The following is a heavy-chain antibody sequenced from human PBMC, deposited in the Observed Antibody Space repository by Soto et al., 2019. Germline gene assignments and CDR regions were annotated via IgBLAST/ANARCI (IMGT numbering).Heavy chain of an antibody. J-gene: IGHJ4*02. CDR2: IYYSGST. D-gene: IGHD1-26*01. CDR3: ARVPIQRYRLYFDY. V-gene: IGHV4-59*01. CDR1: GGSISSYY. Sequence: SETLSLTCTVSGGSISSYYWSWIRQPPGKGLEWIGYIYYSGSTNYNPSLKSRVTISVDTSKNQFSLKLSSVTAADTAVYYCARVPIQRYRLYFDYWGQGTLVTVSS.